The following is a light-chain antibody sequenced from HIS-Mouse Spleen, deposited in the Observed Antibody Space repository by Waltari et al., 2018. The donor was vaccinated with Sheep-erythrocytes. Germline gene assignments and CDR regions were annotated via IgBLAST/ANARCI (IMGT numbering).Light chain of an antibody. CDR2: QET. Sequence: SSELTQPPSVSVSPGQPASITCSADKLGDKYASWYQQKPGQSPVLVIYQETKRLSGIPERFSGSNSGNTATLTISGTQAMDEADYYCQAWDSSIVVFGGGTKLTVL. CDR3: QAWDSSIVV. J-gene: IGLJ2*01. CDR1: KLGDKY. V-gene: IGLV3-1*01.